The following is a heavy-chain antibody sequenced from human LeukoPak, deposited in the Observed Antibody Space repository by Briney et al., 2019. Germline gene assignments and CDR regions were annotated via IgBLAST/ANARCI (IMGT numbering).Heavy chain of an antibody. Sequence: SETLSLTCAVYGGSFSGYYWSWIRQPPGKGLEWIGEINHSGSTNYNPSLKSRVTISVDTSKNQFSLKLSSVTAADTAVYYCAVGPAAPFFDYWGQGTLVTVSS. V-gene: IGHV4-34*01. CDR2: INHSGST. J-gene: IGHJ4*02. D-gene: IGHD2-2*01. CDR1: GGSFSGYY. CDR3: AVGPAAPFFDY.